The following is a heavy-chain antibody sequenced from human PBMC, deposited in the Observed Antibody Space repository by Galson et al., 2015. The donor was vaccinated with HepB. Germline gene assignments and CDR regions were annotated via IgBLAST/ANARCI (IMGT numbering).Heavy chain of an antibody. CDR3: ARGATTPDY. CDR1: GFTFRNFW. J-gene: IGHJ4*02. V-gene: IGHV3-7*01. Sequence: SLRLSCAASGFTFRNFWMSWVRQTPGKGLELVANIKQDGSEKYYVNSVKGRFTISRDNPKSSLYMQMNSLRAEDTGVYYCARGATTPDYWGQGTLVTVSS. CDR2: IKQDGSEK. D-gene: IGHD1-26*01.